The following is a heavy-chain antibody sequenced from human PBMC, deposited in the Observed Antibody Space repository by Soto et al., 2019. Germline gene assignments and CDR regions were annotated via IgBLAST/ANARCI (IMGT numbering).Heavy chain of an antibody. CDR1: GGSFSGYY. CDR2: INHSGSP. V-gene: IGHV4-34*01. D-gene: IGHD1-1*01. J-gene: IGHJ5*02. Sequence: PSETLSLTCAVYGGSFSGYYWSWLRQPPGKGLEWIGEINHSGSPNYNPSLKSRVTISVDTSKNQFSLKMTSVTAADTAVYYCATANWSHHYFDPWGQGTQVTVS. CDR3: ATANWSHHYFDP.